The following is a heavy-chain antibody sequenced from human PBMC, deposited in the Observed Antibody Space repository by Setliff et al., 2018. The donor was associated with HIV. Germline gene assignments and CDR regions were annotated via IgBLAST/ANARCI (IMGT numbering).Heavy chain of an antibody. D-gene: IGHD3-10*01. CDR2: FYTSGTT. Sequence: SETLSLTCSVSGGSLSSGSHYCTWLRQAAGKGLEWIGHFYTSGTTNYNPSLESRVTMSIDTSKNQFSLKLSSVTAADTAVYYCARDNSYYYGSGSHYWYGMDVWGQGTTVTVSS. J-gene: IGHJ6*01. CDR3: ARDNSYYYGSGSHYWYGMDV. V-gene: IGHV4-61*09. CDR1: GGSLSSGSHY.